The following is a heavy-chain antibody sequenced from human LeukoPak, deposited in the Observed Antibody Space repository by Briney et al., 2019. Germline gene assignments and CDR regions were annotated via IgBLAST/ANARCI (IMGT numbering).Heavy chain of an antibody. J-gene: IGHJ6*03. D-gene: IGHD4-11*01. V-gene: IGHV1-24*01. Sequence: ASVKVPCKVSGYTLTELSMHWVRQAPGKGLEWMGGFDPEDGETIYAQKFQGRVTMTEDTSTDTAYMELSSLRSEDTAVYYCATSSFTTVTSKWYYYYMDVWGKGTTVTVSS. CDR2: FDPEDGET. CDR3: ATSSFTTVTSKWYYYYMDV. CDR1: GYTLTELS.